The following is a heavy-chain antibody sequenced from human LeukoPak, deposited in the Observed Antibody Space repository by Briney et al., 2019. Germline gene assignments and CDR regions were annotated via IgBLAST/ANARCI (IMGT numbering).Heavy chain of an antibody. J-gene: IGHJ4*02. D-gene: IGHD3-22*01. CDR2: IKSKIDGGTT. CDR3: TTDPYYYDSSGYYSVWDY. CDR1: GFTFSDAW. V-gene: IGHV3-15*01. Sequence: GGSLRLSCAASGFTFSDAWMSWVRQAPGKGLEWAGRIKSKIDGGTTDYAAPVKGRFTISRDDSKNTLYLQMNSLKTEDTAVYYCTTDPYYYDSSGYYSVWDYWGQGTLVTVSS.